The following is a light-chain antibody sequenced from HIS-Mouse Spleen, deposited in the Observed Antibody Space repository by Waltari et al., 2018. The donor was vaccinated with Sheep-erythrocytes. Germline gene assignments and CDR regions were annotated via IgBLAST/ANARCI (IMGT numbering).Light chain of an antibody. J-gene: IGLJ3*02. V-gene: IGLV2-23*01. CDR3: CSYAGSSTPWV. CDR1: SRDVGSYNL. Sequence: QSALTPPASVSGSPGPSITISCTGTSRDVGSYNLVPWYQQHPGKAPKLMIYEGSKRPSGVSNRFSGSKSGNTASLTISGLRAEDEADYYCCSYAGSSTPWVFGGGTKLTVL. CDR2: EGS.